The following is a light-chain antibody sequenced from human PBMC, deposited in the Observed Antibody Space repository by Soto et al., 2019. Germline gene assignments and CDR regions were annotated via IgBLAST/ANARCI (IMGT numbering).Light chain of an antibody. CDR3: QHYDSPPPT. Sequence: EIVLTQSPGTLSLSPGERATRSCRASQSVSSNYLAWYQQKPGQAPRLLIYGASNRATGIPDRFSGSGSGTDFTLTISRLEPQDFAVFFCQHYDSPPPTFGQGTKVEIK. J-gene: IGKJ1*01. V-gene: IGKV3-20*01. CDR2: GAS. CDR1: QSVSSNY.